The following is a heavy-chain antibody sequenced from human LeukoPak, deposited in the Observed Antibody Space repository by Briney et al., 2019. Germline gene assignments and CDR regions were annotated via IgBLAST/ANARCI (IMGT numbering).Heavy chain of an antibody. CDR2: IKQDGSEK. J-gene: IGHJ4*02. V-gene: IGHV3-7*01. Sequence: PGGSLRLSCVASGFTFSSRDWMTWVRQAPGKGLEWVANIKQDGSEKNYVDSVKGQFTISRDNAKNSLYLQMNSLRAEDTAVYYCARDWFGESNTGWGQGTLVTVSS. CDR3: ARDWFGESNTG. D-gene: IGHD3-10*01. CDR1: GFTFSSRDW.